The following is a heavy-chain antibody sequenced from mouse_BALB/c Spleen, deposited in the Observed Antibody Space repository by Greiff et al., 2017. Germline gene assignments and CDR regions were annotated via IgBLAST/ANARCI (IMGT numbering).Heavy chain of an antibody. Sequence: EVKLVESGGGLVKPGGSLKLSCAASGFTFSSYTMSWVRQTPEKRLEWVATISSGGSYTYYPDSVKGRFTISRDNAKNTLYLQMSSLKSEDTAMYYCTRERDYGNYDAMDYWGQGTSVTVSS. CDR2: ISSGGSYT. CDR3: TRERDYGNYDAMDY. CDR1: GFTFSSYT. D-gene: IGHD2-1*01. V-gene: IGHV5-6-4*01. J-gene: IGHJ4*01.